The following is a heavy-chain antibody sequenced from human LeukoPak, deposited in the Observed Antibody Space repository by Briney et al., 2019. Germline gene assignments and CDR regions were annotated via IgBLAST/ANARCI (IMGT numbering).Heavy chain of an antibody. D-gene: IGHD3-10*01. J-gene: IGHJ5*02. CDR2: INPNSGGT. CDR1: GYTFTGYY. CDR3: ARDIKGFGVLLFVGNWSDP. V-gene: IGHV1-2*02. Sequence: ASVKVSCKASGYTFTGYYMHWVRQAPGQGLEWMGWINPNSGGTNYAQKFQGRVTMTRDTSISTAYMELSRLRSDDTAVYYCARDIKGFGVLLFVGNWSDPWGQGPLVTVSS.